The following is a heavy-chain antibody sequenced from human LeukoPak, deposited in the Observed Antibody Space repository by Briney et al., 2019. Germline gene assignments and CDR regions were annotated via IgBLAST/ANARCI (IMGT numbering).Heavy chain of an antibody. CDR3: AKGAGPPWFDP. Sequence: SETLSLTCTVSGASISSDTYFRSWIRQPAGKGLEWIGRISSTGRTDYNPSLTSRVTISIDTSKNQLSMQLNSVTAADTAVYYCAKGAGPPWFDPWGQGTLVTVSS. CDR2: ISSTGRT. J-gene: IGHJ5*02. CDR1: GASISSDTYF. D-gene: IGHD6-19*01. V-gene: IGHV4-61*02.